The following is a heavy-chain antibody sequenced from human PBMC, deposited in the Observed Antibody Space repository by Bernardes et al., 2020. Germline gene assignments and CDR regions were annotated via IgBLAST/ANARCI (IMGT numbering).Heavy chain of an antibody. V-gene: IGHV4-34*01. CDR3: ARSSDGSNYYYYMDV. CDR2: ITQSGRT. Sequence: SETLSLTCAVSGGSFSDYYWTWIRQSPGKGLEWIGEITQSGRTIYNPSLKSRVTISVDTSKNQFSLILSSVTAADTAIYYCARSSDGSNYYYYMDVWGTGTTVTVSS. CDR1: GGSFSDYY. J-gene: IGHJ6*03.